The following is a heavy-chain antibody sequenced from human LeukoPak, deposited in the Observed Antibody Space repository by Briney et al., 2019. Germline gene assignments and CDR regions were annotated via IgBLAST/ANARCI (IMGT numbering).Heavy chain of an antibody. D-gene: IGHD6-13*01. J-gene: IGHJ4*02. CDR2: INPSGGST. CDR1: GYTYTSYY. Sequence: ASVKVSCKASGYTYTSYYMHWVRQAPGQGLEWMGIINPSGGSTSYAQKFQGRVTMTRDMSTSTVYMELSSLRSEDTAVYYCARDRWVYGTTPVYWGQGTLVTVSS. CDR3: ARDRWVYGTTPVY. V-gene: IGHV1-46*01.